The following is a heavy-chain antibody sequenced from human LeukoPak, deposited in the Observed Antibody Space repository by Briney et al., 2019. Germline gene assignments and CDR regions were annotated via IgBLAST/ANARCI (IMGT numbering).Heavy chain of an antibody. V-gene: IGHV4-31*03. J-gene: IGHJ3*02. CDR2: IYYSGSS. CDR1: GGSISSGAFY. CDR3: ARVRSAFDI. D-gene: IGHD3-3*01. Sequence: SETLSLTCTVSGGSISSGAFYWNWIRQHPGKGLEWVGYIYYSGSSSYNPSLKSRVTISVDTSKNQFSLKLSSVTAADTAVYYCARVRSAFDIWGQGTMVTVFS.